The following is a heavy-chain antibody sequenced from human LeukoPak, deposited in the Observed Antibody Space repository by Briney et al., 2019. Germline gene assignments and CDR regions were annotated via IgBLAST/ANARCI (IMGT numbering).Heavy chain of an antibody. CDR3: ARDRGIAAAGTSFTFDY. CDR1: GYTFTDYY. D-gene: IGHD6-13*01. J-gene: IGHJ4*02. Sequence: GASVKVSCKASGYTFTDYYMHWVRQAPGQGLEWMGRINPNSGGTNYAQKFQGRVTMTRGTSISTAYMELSRLTSVDTAVYYCARDRGIAAAGTSFTFDYWGQGTLVTVSS. CDR2: INPNSGGT. V-gene: IGHV1-2*06.